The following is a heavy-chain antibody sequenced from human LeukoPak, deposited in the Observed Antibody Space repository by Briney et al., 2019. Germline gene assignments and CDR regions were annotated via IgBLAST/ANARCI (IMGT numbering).Heavy chain of an antibody. Sequence: ASVKVSCKASGYTFTTYGISWVRQAPGQGLEWMGWMNPNSGNTGYAQKFQGRVTMTRNTSISTAYMELSSLRSEDTAVYYCARRGIVGAPDYWGQGTLVTVSS. CDR3: ARRGIVGAPDY. V-gene: IGHV1-8*02. CDR2: MNPNSGNT. D-gene: IGHD1-26*01. J-gene: IGHJ4*02. CDR1: GYTFTTYG.